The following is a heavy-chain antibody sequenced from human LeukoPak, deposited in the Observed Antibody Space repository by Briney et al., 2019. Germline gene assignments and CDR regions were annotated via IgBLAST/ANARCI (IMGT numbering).Heavy chain of an antibody. CDR1: GFTFSSYA. V-gene: IGHV3-23*01. CDR2: ISGSGGST. D-gene: IGHD5-12*01. J-gene: IGHJ5*01. Sequence: QPGGSLRLSCAASGFTFSSYAMSWVRQAPGKGREWVSAISGSGGSTYYADSVKGRFTISRDNSKNTLYLQMNSLRAQQTAVYYCEKDNDILGASVWLDSWGQGTLVTVSS. CDR3: EKDNDILGASVWLDS.